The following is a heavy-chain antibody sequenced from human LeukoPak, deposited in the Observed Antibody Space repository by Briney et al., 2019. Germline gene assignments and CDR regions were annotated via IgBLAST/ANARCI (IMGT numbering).Heavy chain of an antibody. CDR3: ARALYRSWFDP. D-gene: IGHD2-8*01. Sequence: PSETLSLTCTVSGGSISSYYWSWIRQPPGKGLEWIGYIYYSGSTYYNPSLKSRVTISVDTSKNQFSLKLSSVTAADTAVYYCARALYRSWFDPWGQGTLVTVSS. CDR2: IYYSGST. CDR1: GGSISSYY. V-gene: IGHV4-30-4*08. J-gene: IGHJ5*02.